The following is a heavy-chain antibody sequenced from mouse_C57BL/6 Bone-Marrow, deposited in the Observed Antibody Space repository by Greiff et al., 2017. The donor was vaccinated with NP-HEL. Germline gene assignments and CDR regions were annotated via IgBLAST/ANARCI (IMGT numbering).Heavy chain of an antibody. CDR3: ARQGNWAWFAY. D-gene: IGHD4-1*01. CDR1: GFTFSSYG. J-gene: IGHJ3*01. Sequence: VQLRESGGDLVKPGGSLKLSCAASGFTFSSYGMSWVRQTPDKRLEWVATISSGGSYTYYLDSVKGRFTISRDNAKNTLYLQMSSLKSEDTAMYYCARQGNWAWFAYWGQGTLVTVSA. CDR2: ISSGGSYT. V-gene: IGHV5-6*01.